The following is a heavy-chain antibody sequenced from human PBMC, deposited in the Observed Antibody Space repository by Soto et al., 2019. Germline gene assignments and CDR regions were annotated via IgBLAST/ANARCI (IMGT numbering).Heavy chain of an antibody. Sequence: ESGPTLVNPTQTLTLTCTFSGFSLSTSGMRVSWIRQPPGKALEWLARIDWDDDKFYSTSLKTRPTISKDTSKNQVVLTMTNMDPVDTATYYCARIPREGNWFDPWGQGTLVTVSS. CDR2: IDWDDDK. CDR3: ARIPREGNWFDP. D-gene: IGHD1-26*01. V-gene: IGHV2-70*04. J-gene: IGHJ5*02. CDR1: GFSLSTSGMR.